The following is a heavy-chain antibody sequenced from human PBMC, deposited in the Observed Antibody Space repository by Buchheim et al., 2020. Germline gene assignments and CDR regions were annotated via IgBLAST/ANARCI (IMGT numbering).Heavy chain of an antibody. J-gene: IGHJ4*02. V-gene: IGHV4-30-4*01. D-gene: IGHD6-19*01. CDR2: IYYSGST. CDR3: ARVASGVFSSGLNFDY. CDR1: GGSISSGDYY. Sequence: QVQLQESGPGLVKPSQTLSLTCTVSGGSISSGDYYWSWIRQPPGKGLEWIGYIYYSGSTYYNPSLKSRVTISVDTPKTQFSLKLSSVTAADTAVYYCARVASGVFSSGLNFDYWGQGTL.